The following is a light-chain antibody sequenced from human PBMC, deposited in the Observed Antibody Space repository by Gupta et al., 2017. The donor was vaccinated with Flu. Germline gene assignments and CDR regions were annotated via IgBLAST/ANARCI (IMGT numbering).Light chain of an antibody. CDR2: EVS. CDR3: SSYTSSYTYV. CDR1: SSDVGTYNR. Sequence: SALTQPPSVSGSPGQSVTLACTGTSSDVGTYNRVSWYQQPPGTAHKLMIYEVSKRPAGVPDRFSGSKSGNTASLTISGLKGEDEADYYCSSYTSSYTYVFGTGTKVTVL. V-gene: IGLV2-18*02. J-gene: IGLJ1*01.